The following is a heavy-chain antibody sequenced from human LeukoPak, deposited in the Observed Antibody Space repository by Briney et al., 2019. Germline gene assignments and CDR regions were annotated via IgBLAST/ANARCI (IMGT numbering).Heavy chain of an antibody. D-gene: IGHD6-13*01. CDR3: ARDQSPWGAAAGEGYYYYYMDV. J-gene: IGHJ6*03. Sequence: GGSLRLSCAASGFTFSIYAMHWIRQAPGKGLEWVAVISYDGSNKYYADSVKGRFTISRDNSKNTLYLQMNSLRAEDTAVYYCARDQSPWGAAAGEGYYYYYMDVWGKGTTVTVSS. CDR1: GFTFSIYA. CDR2: ISYDGSNK. V-gene: IGHV3-30*04.